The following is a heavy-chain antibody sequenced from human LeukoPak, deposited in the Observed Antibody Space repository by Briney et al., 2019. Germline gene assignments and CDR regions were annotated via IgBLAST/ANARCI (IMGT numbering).Heavy chain of an antibody. CDR2: IYYSGSA. D-gene: IGHD3-10*01. Sequence: SETLSLTCTVSGGSISGYYWSWIRQPPGKGLEWIGYIYYSGSANYNPSLKSRATISVNTSKNQFSLRLTSVTAADTAVYYCARHALAELWARWFDPWGQGTLVTVSS. CDR3: ARHALAELWARWFDP. J-gene: IGHJ5*02. V-gene: IGHV4-59*08. CDR1: GGSISGYY.